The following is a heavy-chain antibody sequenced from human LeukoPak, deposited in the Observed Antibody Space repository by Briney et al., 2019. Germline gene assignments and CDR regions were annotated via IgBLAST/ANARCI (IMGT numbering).Heavy chain of an antibody. CDR3: ARVAGGILF. V-gene: IGHV3-48*03. CDR2: ISSRGSTT. J-gene: IGHJ4*02. Sequence: GGSLRLSCAASGFTFSSYEMDWVRQAPGKGLEWVSYISSRGSTTYYADSVKGRFTISRDDAKTSLYLQMNSLRAEDTAVYYCARVAGGILFWGQGTLVTVSS. D-gene: IGHD2-15*01. CDR1: GFTFSSYE.